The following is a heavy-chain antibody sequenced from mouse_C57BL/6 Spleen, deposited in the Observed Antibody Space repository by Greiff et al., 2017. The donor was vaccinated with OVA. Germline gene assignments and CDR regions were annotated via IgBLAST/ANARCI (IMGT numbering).Heavy chain of an antibody. CDR2: IYPGDGDT. D-gene: IGHD1-1*01. J-gene: IGHJ2*01. V-gene: IGHV1-82*01. CDR3: ARSSTVDY. CDR1: GYAFSSSW. Sequence: QVQLKQSGPELVKPGASVKISCKASGYAFSSSWMNWVKQRPGKGLEWIGRIYPGDGDTNYNGKFKGKATLTADKSSSTAYMQLSSLASEDSAVYFCARSSTVDYWGQGTTLTVSS.